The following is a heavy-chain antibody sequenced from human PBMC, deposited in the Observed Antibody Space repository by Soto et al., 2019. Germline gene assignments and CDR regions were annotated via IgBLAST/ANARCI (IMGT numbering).Heavy chain of an antibody. J-gene: IGHJ4*02. CDR2: IDPSDSDT. V-gene: IGHV5-10-1*03. Sequence: EVQLVQSGAEVKKPGESLRLSCQGSGYRFINYRISWVRQMPGKGLVWVGRIDPSDSDTVYIPSFQGHVTISIDTAIDTAFLEWRSLQASDTALYDCVRNGNGTPFYFDFWGRGTLVPVSS. D-gene: IGHD1-1*01. CDR1: GYRFINYR. CDR3: VRNGNGTPFYFDF.